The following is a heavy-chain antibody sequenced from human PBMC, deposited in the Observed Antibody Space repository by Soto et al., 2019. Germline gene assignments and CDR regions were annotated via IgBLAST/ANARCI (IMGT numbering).Heavy chain of an antibody. Sequence: SETLSLTCTVSGGSISSSSYYWGWIRQPPGKGLEWIGSIYYSGSTYYNPSLKSRVTISVDTSKNQFSLKLSSVTAADTAVYYCARHRAAAGTDNWFDPWGQGXLVTVYS. CDR2: IYYSGST. CDR3: ARHRAAAGTDNWFDP. D-gene: IGHD6-13*01. J-gene: IGHJ5*02. V-gene: IGHV4-39*01. CDR1: GGSISSSSYY.